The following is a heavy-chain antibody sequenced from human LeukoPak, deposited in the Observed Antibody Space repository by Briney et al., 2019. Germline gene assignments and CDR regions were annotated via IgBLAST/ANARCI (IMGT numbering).Heavy chain of an antibody. CDR3: AKDRFPSGYYDSSSWAGNFDY. Sequence: PGGSLRLSCAASGFTLSTYWMSWVRQAPGKGLEWVAKINQDGSEKYYVDSVKGRFTISRDNSKNTLYLQMNSLRAEDTAVYYCAKDRFPSGYYDSSSWAGNFDYWGQGTLVTVSS. J-gene: IGHJ4*02. D-gene: IGHD3-22*01. V-gene: IGHV3-7*03. CDR1: GFTLSTYW. CDR2: INQDGSEK.